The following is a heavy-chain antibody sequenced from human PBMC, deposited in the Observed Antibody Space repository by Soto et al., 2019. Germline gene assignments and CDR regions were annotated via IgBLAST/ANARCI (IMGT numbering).Heavy chain of an antibody. V-gene: IGHV4-30-2*01. J-gene: IGHJ4*02. CDR1: GGSISSGGYS. CDR3: ARVMADSSGYYLDY. CDR2: IYHSGST. Sequence: SETLSLTCAVSGGSISSGGYSWSWIRQPPGKGLEWIGYIYHSGSTYYNPSLKSRVTISVDRSKNQFSLKLSSVTAADTAVYYCARVMADSSGYYLDYWGQGTLVTVSS. D-gene: IGHD3-22*01.